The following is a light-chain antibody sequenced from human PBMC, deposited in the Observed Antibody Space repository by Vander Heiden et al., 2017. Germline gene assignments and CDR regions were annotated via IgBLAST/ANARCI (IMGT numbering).Light chain of an antibody. CDR1: ALPKKY. Sequence: ELTQPPSVSVSPGQTARITCSGDALPKKYAYWYQQKPGQAPVLVIYKDSERPSGIPERFSGSSSGTTVTLTISGGQAEDEADYYCQSADSSGTYVFGTGTKVTVL. CDR2: KDS. V-gene: IGLV3-25*03. CDR3: QSADSSGTYV. J-gene: IGLJ1*01.